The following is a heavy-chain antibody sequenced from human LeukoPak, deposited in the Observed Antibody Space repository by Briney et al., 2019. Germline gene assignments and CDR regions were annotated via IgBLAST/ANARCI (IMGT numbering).Heavy chain of an antibody. CDR2: INHSGST. Sequence: SETLSLTCAVYGGSFSGYYWSWMRHPPGKGLELIGEINHSGSTNYNPSLKSRVTISVDTSKNQFSLKLSSVTAADTAVYYCARGRVGYCSGGSCYSRKAYWFNPWGQGTLVTVSS. CDR1: GGSFSGYY. CDR3: ARGRVGYCSGGSCYSRKAYWFNP. J-gene: IGHJ5*02. D-gene: IGHD2-15*01. V-gene: IGHV4-34*01.